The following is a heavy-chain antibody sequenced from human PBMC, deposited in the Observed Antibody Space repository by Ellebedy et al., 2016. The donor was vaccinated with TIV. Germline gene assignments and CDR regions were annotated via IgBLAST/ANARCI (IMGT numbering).Heavy chain of an antibody. D-gene: IGHD3-22*01. J-gene: IGHJ4*02. CDR3: AREDYYDSYGYFVY. Sequence: GESLKISCAASGFIFGNYAMSWVRQAPGKGLEWVSSIGGSGGDTHYADSVKGRFSISRDNSKNTLSLQMNILRADDTAVYYCAREDYYDSYGYFVYWGQGTLVTVSS. CDR1: GFIFGNYA. CDR2: IGGSGGDT. V-gene: IGHV3-23*01.